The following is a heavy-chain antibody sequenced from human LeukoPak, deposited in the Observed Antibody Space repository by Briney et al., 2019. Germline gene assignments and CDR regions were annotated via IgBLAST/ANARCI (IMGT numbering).Heavy chain of an antibody. CDR1: GGSISSSSYY. V-gene: IGHV4-39*01. CDR2: IFYSGGT. J-gene: IGHJ4*02. D-gene: IGHD1-26*01. Sequence: SETLSLTCTVSGGSISSSSYYWAWIRQPPGKGLEWIGNIFYSGGTYYNPSLRSRLTISVDTSKSQFSLKLISVTAADTAVYYCARWEGGSYYDFDYWGQGTLVTVSS. CDR3: ARWEGGSYYDFDY.